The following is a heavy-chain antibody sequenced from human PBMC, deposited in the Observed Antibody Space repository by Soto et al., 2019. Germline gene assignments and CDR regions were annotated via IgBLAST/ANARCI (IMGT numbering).Heavy chain of an antibody. CDR3: ARRERAAGTDWWFDP. V-gene: IGHV4-39*01. Sequence: SSETLSLTCSVAGGFISSNHYFWAWIRQPPGKELEWIGSMAYSGSTYYSPSLKSRVTISVDTSKNQFSLKLSSVTAADTAVYYCARRERAAGTDWWFDPWGQGTLVTVSS. D-gene: IGHD6-13*01. CDR2: MAYSGST. CDR1: GGFISSNHYF. J-gene: IGHJ5*02.